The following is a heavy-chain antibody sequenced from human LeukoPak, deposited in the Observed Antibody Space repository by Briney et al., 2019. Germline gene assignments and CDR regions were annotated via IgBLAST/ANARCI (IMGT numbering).Heavy chain of an antibody. J-gene: IGHJ4*02. CDR2: IYYSGST. V-gene: IGHV4-59*01. CDR3: AGRDGYGDY. D-gene: IGHD5-24*01. CDR1: GGSISSYY. Sequence: SETLSLTCTVSGGSISSYYWSWIRQPPGKGLEWIGYIYYSGSTNYNPSLKSRVTISVDTSKNQFSLKLSSVTAADTAVYYCAGRDGYGDYWGQGTLVTVSS.